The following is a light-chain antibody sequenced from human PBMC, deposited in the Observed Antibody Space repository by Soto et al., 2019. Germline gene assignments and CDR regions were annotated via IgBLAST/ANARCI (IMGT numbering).Light chain of an antibody. CDR1: SSNIGGFY. Sequence: QSVLTQPPSVSAAPGQKVTISCSGSSSNIGGFYVSWYQQLPGTAPKLLIYDNDKRPSGIPDRFSGSKSGTSATLGITGLQNGDEADYYCGTWDSSLSGVVFGGGTKLTVL. CDR2: DND. CDR3: GTWDSSLSGVV. J-gene: IGLJ2*01. V-gene: IGLV1-51*01.